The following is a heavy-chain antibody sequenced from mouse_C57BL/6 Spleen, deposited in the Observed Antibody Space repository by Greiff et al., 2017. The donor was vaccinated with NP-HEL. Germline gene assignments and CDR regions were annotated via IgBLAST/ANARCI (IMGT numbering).Heavy chain of an antibody. CDR3: ARRLPYYYAMDY. CDR1: GYTFTSYW. V-gene: IGHV1-69*01. J-gene: IGHJ4*01. CDR2: IDPSDSYT. Sequence: QVQLQQPGAELVMPGASVKLSCKASGYTFTSYWMHWVKQRPGQGLEWIGEIDPSDSYTKYNQKFKGKSTLTVDKSSSTAYMQLISPTSEYSAVYYCARRLPYYYAMDYWGQGTSVTVSS. D-gene: IGHD2-2*01.